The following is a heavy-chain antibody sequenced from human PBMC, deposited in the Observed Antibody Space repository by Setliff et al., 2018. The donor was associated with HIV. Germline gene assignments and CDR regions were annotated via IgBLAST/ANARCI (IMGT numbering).Heavy chain of an antibody. D-gene: IGHD6-13*01. V-gene: IGHV4-61*08. CDR1: GGSISSGGYY. Sequence: LSLTCTVSGGSISSGGYYWSWIRQPPGKGLEWIGEINHSGSTNYNPSLKSRVTISVDTSKNQFSLKLSSVTAADTAVYYCARDGYRDTLNDAFDIWGQGTMVTVSS. J-gene: IGHJ3*02. CDR2: INHSGST. CDR3: ARDGYRDTLNDAFDI.